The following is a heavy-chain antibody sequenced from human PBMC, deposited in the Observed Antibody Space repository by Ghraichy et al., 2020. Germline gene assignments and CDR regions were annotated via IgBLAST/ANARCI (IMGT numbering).Heavy chain of an antibody. CDR1: GGSFSGYY. J-gene: IGHJ6*02. V-gene: IGHV4-34*01. CDR2: INHSGST. Sequence: SETLSLTCAVYGGSFSGYYWSWIRQPPGKGLEWIGEINHSGSTNYNPSLKSRVTISVDTSKNQFSLKLSSVTAADTAVYYCARHRGWEATRSYYYYYGMDVWGQGTTVTVSS. D-gene: IGHD1-26*01. CDR3: ARHRGWEATRSYYYYYGMDV.